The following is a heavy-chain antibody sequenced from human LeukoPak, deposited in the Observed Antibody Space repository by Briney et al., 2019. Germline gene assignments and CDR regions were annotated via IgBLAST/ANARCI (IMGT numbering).Heavy chain of an antibody. V-gene: IGHV4-59*01. D-gene: IGHD5-18*01. Sequence: SETLSLTCTVSGGSISSYYWSWIRQPPGKGLEWIGYIYYSGSTNYNPSLKSRVTISVDTSKNQFSLKLSSVTAADTAVYYCARATPSGYSYGYYFDYWGQGTLVTVSS. J-gene: IGHJ4*02. CDR1: GGSISSYY. CDR2: IYYSGST. CDR3: ARATPSGYSYGYYFDY.